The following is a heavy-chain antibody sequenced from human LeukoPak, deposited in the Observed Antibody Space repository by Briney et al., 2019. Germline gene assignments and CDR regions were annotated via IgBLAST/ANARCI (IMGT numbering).Heavy chain of an antibody. Sequence: GRSLRLSCAASGFTFSSYAMHWVRQATGKGLEWVSAIGTAGDTYYPGSVKGRFTISRENAKNSLYLQMNSLRAGDTAVYYCARGRSSGWYQDYWGQGTLVTVSS. D-gene: IGHD6-19*01. CDR2: IGTAGDT. V-gene: IGHV3-13*01. J-gene: IGHJ4*02. CDR1: GFTFSSYA. CDR3: ARGRSSGWYQDY.